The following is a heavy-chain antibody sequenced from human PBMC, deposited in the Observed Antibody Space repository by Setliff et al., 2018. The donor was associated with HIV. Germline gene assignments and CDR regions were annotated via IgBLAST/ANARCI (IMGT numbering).Heavy chain of an antibody. CDR2: LHHSGST. V-gene: IGHV4-59*01. D-gene: IGHD2-21*02. CDR1: RDSNSSSD. Sequence: SETMSLNCTGTRDSNSSSDWTWRRQPPGPGLEWIGYLHHSGSTKYNDSLRRRVTMSVDTSKNLFPLTLRSVTAADTAMYYCASVRPYCGDGCPYNWLTLWGQGTLVTVSS. CDR3: ASVRPYCGDGCPYNWLTL. J-gene: IGHJ5*02.